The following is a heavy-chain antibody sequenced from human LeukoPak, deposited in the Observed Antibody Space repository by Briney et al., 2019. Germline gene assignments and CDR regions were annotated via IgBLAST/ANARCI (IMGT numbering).Heavy chain of an antibody. J-gene: IGHJ6*03. CDR2: INHRGST. V-gene: IGHV4-34*01. CDR3: ARGGNTARGRYYTDV. D-gene: IGHD5-18*01. CDR1: GGSFIDDC. Sequence: PSETLSLTCAVYGGSFIDDCCSWIRQPPGKGLEWIGEINHRGSTNYNPSLKSRVTISVDMSKNHFSPKLSSVTAADTAAYYCARGGNTARGRYYTDVWGKGTTVTVSS.